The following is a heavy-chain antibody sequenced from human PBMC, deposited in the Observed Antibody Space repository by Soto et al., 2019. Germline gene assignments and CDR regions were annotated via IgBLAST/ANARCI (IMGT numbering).Heavy chain of an antibody. V-gene: IGHV3-43*01. CDR1: GFDFDDYT. Sequence: GGSLRLSCFASGFDFDDYTMHWVRQPPGKGLECVSRISYDGDDTYYADSVRGRFTMSRDNSKNSLFLLMNNLTPEDTAVYYCAKDEAYYFDHWGQGTLVTVSS. J-gene: IGHJ4*02. CDR2: ISYDGDDT. CDR3: AKDEAYYFDH.